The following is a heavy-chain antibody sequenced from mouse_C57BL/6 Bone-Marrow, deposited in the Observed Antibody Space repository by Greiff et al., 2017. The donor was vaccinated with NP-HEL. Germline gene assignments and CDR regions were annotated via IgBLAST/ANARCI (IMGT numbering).Heavy chain of an antibody. CDR3: ASRPLCYGGAKDY. CDR2: ISSGGSYN. Sequence: EVQLVESGGDLVKPGGSLKLSCAASGFTLRSYGMSWVRQTPDKRLEWVATISSGGSYNYYPDSVKGRFTISRDNAKNTLYLQMSSLKSEDTFMFDCASRPLCYGGAKDYWGRGTSVTVSA. D-gene: IGHD1-1*01. CDR1: GFTLRSYG. J-gene: IGHJ4*01. V-gene: IGHV5-6*01.